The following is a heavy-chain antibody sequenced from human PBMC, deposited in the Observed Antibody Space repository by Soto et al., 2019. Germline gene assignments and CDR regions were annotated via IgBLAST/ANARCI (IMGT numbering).Heavy chain of an antibody. Sequence: ASVKVCCKASGYTFTSYAMHWVPQAPGQRLEWMGWINAGNGNTKYSQKFQGRVTITRDTSASTAYMELSSLRSEDTAVYYCARGEFLSYDDYWGQGTLVTVSS. D-gene: IGHD3-16*01. J-gene: IGHJ4*02. CDR1: GYTFTSYA. V-gene: IGHV1-3*01. CDR2: INAGNGNT. CDR3: ARGEFLSYDDY.